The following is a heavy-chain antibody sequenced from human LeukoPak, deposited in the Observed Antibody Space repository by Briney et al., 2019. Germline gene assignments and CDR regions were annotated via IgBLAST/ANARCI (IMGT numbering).Heavy chain of an antibody. CDR2: IYPGDSDT. D-gene: IGHD2-21*01. CDR1: GHSFTNYW. CDR3: ARHWGDPAVGFDH. J-gene: IGHJ4*02. V-gene: IGHV5-51*01. Sequence: GESLKISCKGSGHSFTNYWIGWVRQMPGKGLEWMGIIYPGDSDTRYSPSFQGQVTISADKSISTAYLQWSSLKASDTAIYYCARHWGDPAVGFDHWGQGTLVTVSS.